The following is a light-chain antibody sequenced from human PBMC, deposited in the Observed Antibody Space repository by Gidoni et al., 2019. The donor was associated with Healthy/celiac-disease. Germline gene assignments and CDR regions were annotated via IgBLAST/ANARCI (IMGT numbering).Light chain of an antibody. CDR1: QRVLYSSKNKKY. CDR2: WAS. J-gene: IGKJ3*01. CDR3: QQYYSTPFT. Sequence: DIVMTQSPDSLAVSLGERATINCKSSQRVLYSSKNKKYLAWYQQKPGQPPKLLIYWASTRESGVPDRFSGSGSGTDFTLTISSLQAEDVAVYYCQQYYSTPFTFGPXTKVDIK. V-gene: IGKV4-1*01.